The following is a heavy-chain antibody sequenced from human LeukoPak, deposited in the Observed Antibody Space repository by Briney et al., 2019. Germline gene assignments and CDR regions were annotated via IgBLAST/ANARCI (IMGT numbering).Heavy chain of an antibody. CDR2: MKKDGSEI. V-gene: IGHV3-7*01. Sequence: GGSLRLSCVASGFSFSTSWMDWVRQAPGKGLEWVASMKKDGSEIYYMDSVKGRFIISRDNARNSLYLQMNSLRVEDTARHFCANLWERGFWGQGTLVTVSS. D-gene: IGHD1-26*01. J-gene: IGHJ4*02. CDR1: GFSFSTSW. CDR3: ANLWERGF.